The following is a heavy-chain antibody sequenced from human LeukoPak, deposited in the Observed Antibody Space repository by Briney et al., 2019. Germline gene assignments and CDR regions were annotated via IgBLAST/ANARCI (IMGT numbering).Heavy chain of an antibody. V-gene: IGHV3-15*01. CDR3: TTGNP. Sequence: GGSLRLSCLTSGFTFANASMSCVRQAPGKGLQWVGLIKSKTEGGTTFYAAPVKDRFRISRDDGRNTLYLQMNSLTVGDTGVYYCTTGNPWGQGTLVTVSS. CDR2: IKSKTEGGTT. J-gene: IGHJ5*02. CDR1: GFTFANAS.